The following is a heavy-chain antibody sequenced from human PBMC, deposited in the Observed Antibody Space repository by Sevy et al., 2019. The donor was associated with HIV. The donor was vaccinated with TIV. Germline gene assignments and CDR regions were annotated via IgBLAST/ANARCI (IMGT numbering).Heavy chain of an antibody. V-gene: IGHV4-59*01. J-gene: IGHJ6*02. D-gene: IGHD6-13*01. CDR3: ARDGGGRQLGHYYYYGMDV. CDR1: GGSISSYY. CDR2: IYYSGST. Sequence: SETLSLTCTVSGGSISSYYWSWIRQPPGKGLEGIGYIYYSGSTNYNPSLKSRVTISVDTSTNQFSLKLSSVTAADTAVYYCARDGGGRQLGHYYYYGMDVWGQGTTVTVSS.